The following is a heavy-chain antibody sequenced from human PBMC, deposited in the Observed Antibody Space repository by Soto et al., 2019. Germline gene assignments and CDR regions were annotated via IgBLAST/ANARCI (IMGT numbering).Heavy chain of an antibody. V-gene: IGHV4-59*12. CDR2: MYYGGRS. J-gene: IGHJ5*02. Sequence: PSETLSLTCTVSGGSISSYYWSWIRQPPGKGLEWIGYMYYGGRSFYNPSLKSRVTISFDRSKNQFSLNLSSVTAADTAVYYCARGGKYFDFWSGPSWFDPWGQGILVTVSS. D-gene: IGHD3-3*01. CDR3: ARGGKYFDFWSGPSWFDP. CDR1: GGSISSYY.